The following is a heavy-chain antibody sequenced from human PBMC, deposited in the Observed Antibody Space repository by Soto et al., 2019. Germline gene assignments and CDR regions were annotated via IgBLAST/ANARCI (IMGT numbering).Heavy chain of an antibody. D-gene: IGHD5-18*01. V-gene: IGHV1-69*01. Sequence: SVKSSCKASGGTFSSYAISWVRQDPGQGLEWMGGIIPIFGTANYAQKFQGRVTITADESTSTAYMELSSLRSEDTAVYYCARDRAGYSYSPWGQGTLVTVPQ. CDR3: ARDRAGYSYSP. J-gene: IGHJ5*02. CDR2: IIPIFGTA. CDR1: GGTFSSYA.